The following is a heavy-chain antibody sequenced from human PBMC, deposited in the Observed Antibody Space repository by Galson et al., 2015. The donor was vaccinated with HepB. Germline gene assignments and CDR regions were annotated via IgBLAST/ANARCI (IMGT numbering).Heavy chain of an antibody. CDR2: IIPIFAIT. Sequence: SVKVSCKASGGTFSSYTINWVRQAPGQGLEWMGRIIPIFAITNYAQKFQGRVTITADESTSTAYMELNSLTSEDTAVYYCARVCSTSCYNDFDYLGQGTLVTVSS. V-gene: IGHV1-69*13. CDR3: ARVCSTSCYNDFDY. J-gene: IGHJ4*02. CDR1: GGTFSSYT. D-gene: IGHD2-2*02.